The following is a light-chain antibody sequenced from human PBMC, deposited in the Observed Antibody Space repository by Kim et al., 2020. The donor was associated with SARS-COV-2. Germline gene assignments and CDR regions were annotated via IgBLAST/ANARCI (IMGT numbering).Light chain of an antibody. CDR3: QQLYNYPLT. CDR2: AAS. CDR1: QGISSY. V-gene: IGKV1-9*01. Sequence: TIGDRVIITCRASQGISSYLAWYQQKPGKAPTLLIYAASTLQSGVPSRFSGSGSGTDFTLTISSLQPEDFATDSCQQLYNYPLTFGGGTKVDIK. J-gene: IGKJ4*01.